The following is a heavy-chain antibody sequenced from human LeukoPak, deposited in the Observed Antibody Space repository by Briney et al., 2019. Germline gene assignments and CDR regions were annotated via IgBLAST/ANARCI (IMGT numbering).Heavy chain of an antibody. J-gene: IGHJ4*02. CDR1: GGTFSSYA. D-gene: IGHD3-22*01. Sequence: SVKVSCKASGGTFSSYAISWVRQAPGEGLEWMGGIIPIFGTANYAQKFQGRVTITADRSTSTAYMELSSLRSEDTAVYYCATHDYYDSSGYYDYWGQGTLVTVSS. V-gene: IGHV1-69*06. CDR3: ATHDYYDSSGYYDY. CDR2: IIPIFGTA.